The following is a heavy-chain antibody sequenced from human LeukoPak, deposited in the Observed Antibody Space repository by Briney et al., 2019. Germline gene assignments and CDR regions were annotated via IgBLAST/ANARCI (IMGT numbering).Heavy chain of an antibody. D-gene: IGHD3-9*01. Sequence: SVKLSCKASGGTFSSYAISWVRQAPGQGLEWMGRIIPIFGTANYAQKFQGRVTITTDESTSTAYMELSSLRPEDTAVYYGASGGDITRYSFDIWGQGTMVTVSS. J-gene: IGHJ3*02. CDR2: IIPIFGTA. CDR1: GGTFSSYA. V-gene: IGHV1-69*05. CDR3: ASGGDITRYSFDI.